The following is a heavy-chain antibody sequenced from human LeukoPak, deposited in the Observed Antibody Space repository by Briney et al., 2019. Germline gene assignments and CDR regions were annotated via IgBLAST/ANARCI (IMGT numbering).Heavy chain of an antibody. V-gene: IGHV3-23*01. CDR2: ISGRGASK. Sequence: GGSLRLSCAVSGLTFNNYAMSWVRQAPGKVLEWVSGISGRGASKYYADSVKGRFTISRDNSKNTLYLQMNSLRAEHTAVYYCAKGVVVAPDVTPFDYWGQGTLVTVSS. J-gene: IGHJ4*02. CDR1: GLTFNNYA. D-gene: IGHD2-2*01. CDR3: AKGVVVAPDVTPFDY.